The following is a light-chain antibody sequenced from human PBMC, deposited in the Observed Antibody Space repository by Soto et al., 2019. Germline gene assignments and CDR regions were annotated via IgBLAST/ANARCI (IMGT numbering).Light chain of an antibody. V-gene: IGKV3-20*01. J-gene: IGKJ5*01. CDR3: QQYGSSPRIT. CDR1: QSVSSSY. Sequence: IVLTQSPGTLSLSSGERATLSCRASQSVSSSYLAWYQQKPGQAPGLLIYGASSRATGIPDRFSGSGSGTDFTLTISRLEPEDFAVYYCQQYGSSPRITFGQGTRLEIK. CDR2: GAS.